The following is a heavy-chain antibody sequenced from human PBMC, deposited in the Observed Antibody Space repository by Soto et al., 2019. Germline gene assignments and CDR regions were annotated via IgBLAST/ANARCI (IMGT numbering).Heavy chain of an antibody. V-gene: IGHV1-18*01. CDR3: ATRSPAFDF. J-gene: IGHJ4*02. CDR1: GYTSTSYG. Sequence: GASVKVSCKTSGYTSTSYGIAWVRQAPGQGLEWMGWISTSKGNTNYAQKFQGRVTMTTDTSTSTAYMELRSLRSDDTAVYYCATRSPAFDFWGQGTLVTVSS. CDR2: ISTSKGNT.